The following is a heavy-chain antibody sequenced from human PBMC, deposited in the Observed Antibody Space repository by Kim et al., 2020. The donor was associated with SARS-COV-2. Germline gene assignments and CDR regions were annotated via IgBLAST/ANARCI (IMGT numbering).Heavy chain of an antibody. D-gene: IGHD4-4*01. Sequence: SETLSLTCTVSGGSINNNYWSWIRQPPGKGLEWIGYTFYNGSTDYNPSLRSRVTISVDTSKNKFSLVMTSVTAADTAVYYCGRDLPTGHSNHEYGMDVWGQGTTDIVSS. CDR3: GRDLPTGHSNHEYGMDV. CDR2: TFYNGST. CDR1: GGSINNNY. V-gene: IGHV4-59*01. J-gene: IGHJ6*02.